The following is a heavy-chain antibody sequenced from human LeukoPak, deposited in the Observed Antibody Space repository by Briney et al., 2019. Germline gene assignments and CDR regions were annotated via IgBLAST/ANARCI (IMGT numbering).Heavy chain of an antibody. CDR3: ARAGVGRPCAP. CDR1: GGSISGYY. D-gene: IGHD1-26*01. CDR2: IYYSGST. J-gene: IGHJ5*02. Sequence: SETLSLTCTVSGGSISGYYWSWIRQPPGKGLEYVGNIYYSGSTNYNPSLKSRVTISLDTSKNRSSLRLSSVTAADTAEYYCARAGVGRPCAPWGQGALVTVSS. V-gene: IGHV4-59*01.